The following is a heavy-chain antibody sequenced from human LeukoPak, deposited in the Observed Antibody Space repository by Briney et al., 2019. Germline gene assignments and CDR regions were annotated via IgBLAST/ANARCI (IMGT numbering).Heavy chain of an antibody. J-gene: IGHJ4*02. V-gene: IGHV3-23*01. CDR2: IIGGGGST. Sequence: GGSLRLSCAASGFTFSSYGMSWVRQAPGKGLEWVSGIIGGGGSTYYADSVKGRFTISGDNSRNTLFLQMNSLRAEDTAVYYCAHGAMYQLDYWGQGTLVTVSS. CDR1: GFTFSSYG. CDR3: AHGAMYQLDY. D-gene: IGHD2-2*01.